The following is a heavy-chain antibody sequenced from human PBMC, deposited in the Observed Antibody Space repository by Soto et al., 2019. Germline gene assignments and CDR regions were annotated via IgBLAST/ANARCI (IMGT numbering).Heavy chain of an antibody. V-gene: IGHV1-2*02. J-gene: IGHJ5*02. D-gene: IGHD2-15*01. CDR1: GYTFTGYY. Sequence: QVPLVQSGAEVKKPGASVKVSCKASGYTFTGYYMHWVRQAPGQGLEWMGWINPNSGGTNYAQKFQGRVTMNRDTSISTAYMELSRLRSDDTAVYYCARGSGGAYCSGGSCYNNWFDPWGQGTLVTVSS. CDR2: INPNSGGT. CDR3: ARGSGGAYCSGGSCYNNWFDP.